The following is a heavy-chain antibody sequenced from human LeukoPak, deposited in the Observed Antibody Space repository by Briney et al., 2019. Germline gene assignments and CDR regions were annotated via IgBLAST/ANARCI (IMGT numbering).Heavy chain of an antibody. CDR1: GFTFSSYA. CDR3: AKGGSSAYYFPYYFDY. V-gene: IGHV3-23*01. J-gene: IGHJ4*02. Sequence: PGESLRLSCAASGFTFSSYAMTWVRQAPGKGLEWVSAISGSGGGTYYADSVKGRFTISRDNSKNTLYLQMNSLRAEDTAVYYCAKGGSSAYYFPYYFDYWGQGTLVTVSS. CDR2: ISGSGGGT. D-gene: IGHD3-22*01.